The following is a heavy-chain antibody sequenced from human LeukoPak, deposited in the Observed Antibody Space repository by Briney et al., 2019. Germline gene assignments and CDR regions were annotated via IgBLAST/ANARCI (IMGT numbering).Heavy chain of an antibody. CDR3: ARDRRWLQDDAFDI. CDR2: IKQDGSEK. V-gene: IGHV3-7*01. D-gene: IGHD5-24*01. CDR1: GFTFSSYL. J-gene: IGHJ3*02. Sequence: GGSLRLSCAASGFTFSSYLMSWVRQAPGKGLEWVANIKQDGSEKYYVDSVKGRFTISRDNAKNSLYLQMNSLRAEDTAVYYCARDRRWLQDDAFDIWGQGTMVTVSS.